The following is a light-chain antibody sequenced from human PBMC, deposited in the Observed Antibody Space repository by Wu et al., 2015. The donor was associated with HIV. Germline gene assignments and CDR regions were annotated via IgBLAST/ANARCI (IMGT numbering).Light chain of an antibody. CDR1: QGINNY. V-gene: IGKV1-27*01. Sequence: DIQMTQSPSSLSASVGDRVTITCRASQGINNYLAWYQQKPGKVPKLLIYAASTLQSGVPSRFSGSGYGTDFTLTITNLQPEDVATYYCQKHNSASFTFGQGTKVEIK. CDR3: QKHNSASFT. CDR2: AAS. J-gene: IGKJ1*01.